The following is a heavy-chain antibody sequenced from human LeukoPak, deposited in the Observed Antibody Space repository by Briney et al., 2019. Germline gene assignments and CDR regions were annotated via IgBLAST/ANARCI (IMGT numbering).Heavy chain of an antibody. CDR1: GGSISTYY. CDR3: ARGGRYASPIGY. V-gene: IGHV4-59*01. J-gene: IGHJ4*02. D-gene: IGHD5-12*01. Sequence: SETLSLTCTPSGGSISTYYRSWIRQPPGKGLEWIGYIYHSGSTNYNPFLNSRVPISVDTSKNQFPLKLSSVTAAETAVYYCARGGRYASPIGYWGQGALVSVSS. CDR2: IYHSGST.